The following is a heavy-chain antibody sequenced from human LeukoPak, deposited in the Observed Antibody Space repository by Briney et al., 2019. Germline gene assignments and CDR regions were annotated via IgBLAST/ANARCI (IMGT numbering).Heavy chain of an antibody. J-gene: IGHJ4*02. CDR3: ARGNVLTGYSRY. D-gene: IGHD3-9*01. CDR2: IRGNGGST. V-gene: IGHV3-64*01. CDR1: GFTFSTYA. Sequence: GGSVSLSCAGSGFTFSTYAMHWVRPAPGRGLEYVSGIRGNGGSTNYANSVKGRFTISRDNSKNTLYLQMGSLRAEDTAVYYCARGNVLTGYSRYWGQGTLVTVSS.